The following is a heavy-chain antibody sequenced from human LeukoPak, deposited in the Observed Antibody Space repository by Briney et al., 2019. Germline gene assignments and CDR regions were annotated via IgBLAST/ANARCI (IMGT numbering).Heavy chain of an antibody. Sequence: GGSLRLSCAASGFTFSSYSMNWVRQAPGRGLEWVSYISSSSSTIYYADSVKGRFTISRDNAKNSLYLQMNSLRDEDTAVYYCASGFQDYYDSSGPYDAFDIWGQGTMVTVSS. CDR1: GFTFSSYS. CDR2: ISSSSSTI. J-gene: IGHJ3*02. V-gene: IGHV3-48*02. CDR3: ASGFQDYYDSSGPYDAFDI. D-gene: IGHD3-22*01.